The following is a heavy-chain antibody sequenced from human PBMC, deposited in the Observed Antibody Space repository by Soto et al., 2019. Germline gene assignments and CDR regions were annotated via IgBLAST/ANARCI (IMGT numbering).Heavy chain of an antibody. Sequence: LRLSCAASGFTFSSYWMHWVRQAPGKGLVWVSRINSDGSSTSYADSVKGRFTISRDNAKNTLYLQVNSLRAEDTAVYYCARDLAVAGNSYGMDVWGQGTTVTVSS. CDR1: GFTFSSYW. CDR3: ARDLAVAGNSYGMDV. CDR2: INSDGSST. J-gene: IGHJ6*02. D-gene: IGHD6-19*01. V-gene: IGHV3-74*01.